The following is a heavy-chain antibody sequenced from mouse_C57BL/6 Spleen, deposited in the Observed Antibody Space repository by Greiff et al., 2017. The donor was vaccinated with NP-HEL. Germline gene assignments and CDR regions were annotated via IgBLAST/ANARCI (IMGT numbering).Heavy chain of an antibody. Sequence: VQLQQPGAELVKPGASVKLSCKASGYTFTSYWMHWVKPRPGQGLEWIGMIHPNSGSTNYNEKFKSKATLTVDKSSSTAYMQLSSLTSEDSAVYYCAISTMVTTDYWGQGTTLTVSS. V-gene: IGHV1-64*01. D-gene: IGHD2-2*01. J-gene: IGHJ2*01. CDR2: IHPNSGST. CDR1: GYTFTSYW. CDR3: AISTMVTTDY.